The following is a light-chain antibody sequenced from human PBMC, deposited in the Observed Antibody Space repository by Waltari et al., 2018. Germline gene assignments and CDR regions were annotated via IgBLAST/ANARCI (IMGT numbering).Light chain of an antibody. CDR2: WAS. J-gene: IGKJ2*01. V-gene: IGKV4-1*01. CDR1: QSVLFSSNNENY. Sequence: DIVLTQSPDSLAVFLGERATIHCKYSQSVLFSSNNENYLAWYQQKPGQPPKLLIYWASIRESGVPDRFSGSGSGTDFTLTISSLQAEDVAVYYCQQYYNTPYTFGQGTKLEIK. CDR3: QQYYNTPYT.